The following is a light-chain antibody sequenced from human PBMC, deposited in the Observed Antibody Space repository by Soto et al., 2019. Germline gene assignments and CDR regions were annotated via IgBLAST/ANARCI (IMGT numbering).Light chain of an antibody. CDR1: SSYVGKYDR. CDR3: SSYTSSSRYV. Sequence: QSALTQPPSVSGSPGQSVTISCTGTSSYVGKYDRVSWYQQPPGTAPKLIIYEVTNRPSGVPARFSGSKSGNTASLTISGLQAEDEAEYYCSSYTSSSRYVFGTGTKVTVL. CDR2: EVT. V-gene: IGLV2-18*02. J-gene: IGLJ1*01.